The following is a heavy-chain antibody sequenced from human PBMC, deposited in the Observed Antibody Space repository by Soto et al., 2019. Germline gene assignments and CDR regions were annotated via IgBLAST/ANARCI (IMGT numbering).Heavy chain of an antibody. Sequence: PGGSLRLSCAASEFTFNNYGMHWVRQAPGKGLEWVAVIWHDGSNKYYADSVKGRFTISRDNSKNTLYLQMNSLRAEDTAVYYCARTPRIFPPYWFDPWGQGTLVTVSS. D-gene: IGHD2-15*01. CDR1: EFTFNNYG. CDR3: ARTPRIFPPYWFDP. CDR2: IWHDGSNK. V-gene: IGHV3-33*01. J-gene: IGHJ5*02.